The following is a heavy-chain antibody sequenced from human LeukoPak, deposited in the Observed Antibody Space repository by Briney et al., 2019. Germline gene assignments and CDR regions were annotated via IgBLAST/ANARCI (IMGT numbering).Heavy chain of an antibody. Sequence: GGSLRLSCEASAFTFSHYPMDWVRQAPGKGLELVAIISDDGTNRYYADSVKGRFTISRDDSNNTVYLQMNSLRVDDTAIYFCPRGKFFDIWGQGTMVTVSS. V-gene: IGHV3-30-3*01. CDR1: AFTFSHYP. CDR2: ISDDGTNR. CDR3: PRGKFFDI. J-gene: IGHJ3*02.